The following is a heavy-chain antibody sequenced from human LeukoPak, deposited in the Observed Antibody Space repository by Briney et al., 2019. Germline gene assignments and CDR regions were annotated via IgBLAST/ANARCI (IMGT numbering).Heavy chain of an antibody. CDR3: AKDRGYCSGGSCYFAVYYFDY. V-gene: IGHV3-23*01. CDR1: GFTFSSYA. Sequence: PGGSLRLSCAASGFTFSSYAMTWVRQAPGKGLEWVSDISESGDSTSYADSVKGRFTISRDNSKNTLYLQMNSLRAEDTAVYYCAKDRGYCSGGSCYFAVYYFDYWGQGTLVTVSS. J-gene: IGHJ4*02. D-gene: IGHD2-15*01. CDR2: ISESGDST.